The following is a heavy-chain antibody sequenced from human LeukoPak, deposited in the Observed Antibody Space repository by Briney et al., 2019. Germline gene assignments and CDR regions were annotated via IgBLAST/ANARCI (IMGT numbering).Heavy chain of an antibody. CDR1: GYNFTAYY. D-gene: IGHD3-10*01. Sequence: GASVKVSCKASGYNFTAYYMHWVRQAPGQGLEWMGWFNPNSGGANYAQKFQGRVTMTRDTSISTAYMELSRLRSDDTAVYFCARDLYYGSGTAHGDACDIWGQGTMVTVSS. J-gene: IGHJ3*02. CDR3: ARDLYYGSGTAHGDACDI. CDR2: FNPNSGGA. V-gene: IGHV1-2*02.